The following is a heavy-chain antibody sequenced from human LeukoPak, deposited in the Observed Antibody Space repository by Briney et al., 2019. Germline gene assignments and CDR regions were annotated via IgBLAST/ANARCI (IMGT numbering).Heavy chain of an antibody. D-gene: IGHD3-10*01. CDR2: INYSGSA. J-gene: IGHJ4*02. V-gene: IGHV4-59*01. CDR3: ARAVHYSGTSYQYTGGYYYFDF. Sequence: PSETLSLTCAVYIDSFTNYYWNWIRQTPGKGLEWIGNINYSGSANSNPSLKSRATISVDMSKKHFFLDLSSVTAADTAVYYCARAVHYSGTSYQYTGGYYYFDFWGQGTLVTVSS. CDR1: IDSFTNYY.